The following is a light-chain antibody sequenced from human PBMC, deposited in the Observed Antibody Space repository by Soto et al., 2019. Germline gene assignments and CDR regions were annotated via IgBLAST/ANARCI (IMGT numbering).Light chain of an antibody. CDR2: GTS. Sequence: EIVMTQSPETLSVSSGDIATLSCRASRSVGSNLAWYQQKPGQAPRLLIYGTSIRATGIPARFSGSGSGTEFSLTISSLQSEDFAVYYCQQYNRWPPITFGQGTRLEI. CDR3: QQYNRWPPIT. V-gene: IGKV3-15*01. J-gene: IGKJ5*01. CDR1: RSVGSN.